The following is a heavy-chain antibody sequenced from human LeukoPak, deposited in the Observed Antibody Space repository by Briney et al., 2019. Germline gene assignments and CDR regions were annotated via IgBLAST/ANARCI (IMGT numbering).Heavy chain of an antibody. CDR1: GYTFTSYD. Sequence: ASVKVSCKASGYTFTSYDINWVRQATGQGLEWMGWMIPNSGNTGYAQKFQGRVTMTRNTSISTAHMELSSLRSEDTAVYYCARRLVRGGYYYYGMDVWGQGTTVTVSS. V-gene: IGHV1-8*01. J-gene: IGHJ6*02. CDR2: MIPNSGNT. CDR3: ARRLVRGGYYYYGMDV. D-gene: IGHD6-19*01.